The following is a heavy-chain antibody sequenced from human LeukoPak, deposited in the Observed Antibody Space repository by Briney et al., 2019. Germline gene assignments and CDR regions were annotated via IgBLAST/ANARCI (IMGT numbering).Heavy chain of an antibody. V-gene: IGHV1-69*01. CDR3: ARAIAARGGSYYGMDV. CDR1: GGTFSSQA. J-gene: IGHJ6*02. CDR2: IIPIFGTA. Sequence: SVKVSCKVSGGTFSSQAISRVRQAPGQGLEWMGGIIPIFGTANYAQKFQGRVTIIADESTSTAYMELSSLRSEDTAVYYCARAIAARGGSYYGMDVWGQGTTVTVSS. D-gene: IGHD6-6*01.